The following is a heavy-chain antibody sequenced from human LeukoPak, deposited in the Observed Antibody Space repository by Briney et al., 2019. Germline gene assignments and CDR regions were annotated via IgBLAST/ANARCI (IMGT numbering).Heavy chain of an antibody. Sequence: GGSLRLXCATSGITFRNYWMHWGRQAPGKGLVWVSHIIQDGSETFYADSVKGRFTISRDNAKNTVYLQMNSLRVEDTAVYYCATDDYRGLGYWGQGTLVTVSS. CDR2: IIQDGSET. D-gene: IGHD3-16*01. CDR3: ATDDYRGLGY. CDR1: GITFRNYW. J-gene: IGHJ4*02. V-gene: IGHV3-74*01.